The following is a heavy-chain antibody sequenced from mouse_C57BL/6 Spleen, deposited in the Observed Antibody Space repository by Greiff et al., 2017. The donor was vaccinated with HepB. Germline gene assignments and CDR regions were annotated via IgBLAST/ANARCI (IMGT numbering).Heavy chain of an antibody. CDR2: IYPRDGST. Sequence: QVQLQQSGPELVKPGASVKLSCKASGYTFTSYDINWVKQRPGQGLEWIGWIYPRDGSTKYNEKFKGKATLTVDTSSSTAYMELHSLASEDSAVYFCARCDGYYGTWFAYWGQGTLVTVSA. D-gene: IGHD2-3*01. V-gene: IGHV1-85*01. CDR3: ARCDGYYGTWFAY. J-gene: IGHJ3*01. CDR1: GYTFTSYD.